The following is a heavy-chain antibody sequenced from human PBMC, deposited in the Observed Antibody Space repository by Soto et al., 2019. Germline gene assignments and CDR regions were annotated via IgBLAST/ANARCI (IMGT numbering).Heavy chain of an antibody. CDR2: ISAYNGNT. CDR1: GDTFTSYG. D-gene: IGHD2-21*01. CDR3: ARVAISYWFDP. J-gene: IGHJ5*02. V-gene: IGHV1-18*01. Sequence: DSGKSSCTDSGDTFTSYGISWVRQAPGQGLEWMGWISAYNGNTNYAQKLQGRVTMTTDTSTSTAYMELRSLRSDDTAVYYCARVAISYWFDPCGHVNLVPAPS.